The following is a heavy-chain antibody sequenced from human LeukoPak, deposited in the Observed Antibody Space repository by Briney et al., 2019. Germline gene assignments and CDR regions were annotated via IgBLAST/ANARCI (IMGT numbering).Heavy chain of an antibody. Sequence: PSETLSLTCTVSGGSINNYYWSWIRQPPGKGLEWMGYISHSGNTNYNPSLKSRVTMSVDTSKSQFSLKLSSVTAADTAFYYCARDPYEVTFGGVTVSPPDSWGQGTLVTVSS. CDR2: ISHSGNT. CDR1: GGSINNYY. CDR3: ARDPYEVTFGGVTVSPPDS. D-gene: IGHD3-16*02. V-gene: IGHV4-59*01. J-gene: IGHJ4*02.